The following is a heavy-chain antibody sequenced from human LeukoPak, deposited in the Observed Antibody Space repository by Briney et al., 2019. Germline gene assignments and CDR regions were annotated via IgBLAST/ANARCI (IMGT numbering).Heavy chain of an antibody. CDR2: INHSGST. D-gene: IGHD4-17*01. V-gene: IGHV4-34*01. J-gene: IGHJ5*02. CDR1: GGSFSGYY. Sequence: SESLSLTCAVYGGSFSGYYWSWIRQPPGKGLEWIGEINHSGSTNYNPSLKSRVTISVDTSKNQFSLKLSFVTAADTAVYYCARDSGTTGEVKFDPWGQGTLVTVSS. CDR3: ARDSGTTGEVKFDP.